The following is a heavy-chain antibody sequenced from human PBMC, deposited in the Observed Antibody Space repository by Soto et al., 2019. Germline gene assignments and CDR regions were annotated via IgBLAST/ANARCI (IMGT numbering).Heavy chain of an antibody. V-gene: IGHV4-61*08. CDR2: IYYSGGT. CDR3: TREPSDDNYFDP. CDR1: AAALGSVGYL. Sequence: SDPLALIYAGSAAALGSVGYLYSLLRQPPGKGLEWLGYIYYSGGTNYNPSLKSRVTISLDKSKSQFSLRLISVTAADTAVYYCTREPSDDNYFDPWGQGTLVTVSS. J-gene: IGHJ5*02.